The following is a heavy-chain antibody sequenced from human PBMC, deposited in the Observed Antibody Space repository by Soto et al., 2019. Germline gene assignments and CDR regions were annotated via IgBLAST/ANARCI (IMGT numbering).Heavy chain of an antibody. CDR2: ISGSGGST. CDR3: AKDEGIAVAGAAY. V-gene: IGHV3-23*01. D-gene: IGHD6-19*01. CDR1: GFTFSTYA. Sequence: GGSLRLSCAASGFTFSTYAMSWVRQAPGKGLEWVSTISGSGGSTYYADSVKGRFTISRDNSKNTLYLHMNSLRAEDTAEYFWAKDEGIAVAGAAYWGQGTRVTVSS. J-gene: IGHJ4*02.